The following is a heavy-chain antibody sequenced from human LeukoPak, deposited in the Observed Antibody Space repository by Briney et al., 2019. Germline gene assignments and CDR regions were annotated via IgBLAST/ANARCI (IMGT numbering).Heavy chain of an antibody. CDR3: ARGLYGDYSFDH. J-gene: IGHJ5*02. D-gene: IGHD4-17*01. CDR1: GGSFSGYY. Sequence: SETLSLTCAVYGGSFSGYYWSWIRQPPGKGLEWIGEINHSGSTNYNPSLKSRVTISVDTSKNQFSLKLSSVTAADTAVYYCARGLYGDYSFDHWGQGTLVTVSS. V-gene: IGHV4-34*01. CDR2: INHSGST.